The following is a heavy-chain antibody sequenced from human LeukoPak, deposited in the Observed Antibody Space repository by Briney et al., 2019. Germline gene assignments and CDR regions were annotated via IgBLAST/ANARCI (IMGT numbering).Heavy chain of an antibody. CDR3: ARDPVDTAMVGNDAFDI. CDR2: IYYSGST. CDR1: GDSITGYY. Sequence: SETLSLTCTVSGDSITGYYWGWIRQPPGKGLEWIGSIYYSGSTYYNPSLKSRVTISVDTSKNQFSLKLSSVTAADTAVYYCARDPVDTAMVGNDAFDIWGQGTMVTVSS. V-gene: IGHV4-39*07. D-gene: IGHD5-18*01. J-gene: IGHJ3*02.